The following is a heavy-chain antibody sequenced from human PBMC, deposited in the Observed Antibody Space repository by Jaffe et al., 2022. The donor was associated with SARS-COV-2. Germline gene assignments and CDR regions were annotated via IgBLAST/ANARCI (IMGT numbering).Heavy chain of an antibody. CDR1: GGSISSSSYY. J-gene: IGHJ4*02. V-gene: IGHV4-39*01. Sequence: QLQLQESGPGLVKPSETLSLTCTVSGGSISSSSYYWGWIRQPPGKGLEWIGSIYYSGSTYYNPSLKSRVTISVDTSKNQFSLKLSSVTAADTAVYYCAGLLVVVAAPFDYWGQGTLVTVSS. D-gene: IGHD2-15*01. CDR3: AGLLVVVAAPFDY. CDR2: IYYSGST.